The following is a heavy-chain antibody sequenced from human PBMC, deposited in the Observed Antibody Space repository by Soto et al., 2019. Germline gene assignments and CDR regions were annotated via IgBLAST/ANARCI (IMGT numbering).Heavy chain of an antibody. V-gene: IGHV5-10-1*01. CDR1: GYSFTSYW. CDR2: IDPSDSYT. Sequence: PGESLKISWKGSGYSFTSYWISWVRQMPGKGLEWMGRIDPSDSYTNYSPSFQGHVTISADKSISTAYLQWSSLKASDTAMYYCAGHVVEQAEHYYGMDVWGQGTTVTVSS. D-gene: IGHD3-16*02. J-gene: IGHJ6*02. CDR3: AGHVVEQAEHYYGMDV.